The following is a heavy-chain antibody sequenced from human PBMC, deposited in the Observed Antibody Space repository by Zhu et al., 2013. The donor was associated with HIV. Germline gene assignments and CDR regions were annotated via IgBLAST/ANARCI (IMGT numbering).Heavy chain of an antibody. CDR2: INPDGGGT. D-gene: IGHD5-12*01. V-gene: IGHV1-2*02. Sequence: QVQLVQSGAEVKKPGASVKVSCKASGYTFTAYPLHWVRQAPGHGLEWMGWINPDGGGTFYARKFQGRVTLTRDTSISTAYMDVSRLRSDDTAVYFCARIRYPEEDMVPTSGMDVWGQGDHGHRLL. CDR3: ARIRYPEEDMVPTSGMDV. CDR1: GYTFTAYP. J-gene: IGHJ6*02.